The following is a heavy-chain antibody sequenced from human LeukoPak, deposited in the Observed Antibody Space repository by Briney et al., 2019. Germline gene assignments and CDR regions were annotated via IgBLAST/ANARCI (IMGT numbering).Heavy chain of an antibody. V-gene: IGHV4-4*02. Sequence: SETLSLTCAVSGASISSDDWWSWVRQSPGEGLEWIGEINHSGSTNYNPSLKSRVTISVDTSKNQFSLKLSSVTAADTAVYYCARDYDILTGYWYFDLWGRGTLVTVSS. J-gene: IGHJ2*01. CDR1: GASISSDDW. CDR2: INHSGST. CDR3: ARDYDILTGYWYFDL. D-gene: IGHD3-9*01.